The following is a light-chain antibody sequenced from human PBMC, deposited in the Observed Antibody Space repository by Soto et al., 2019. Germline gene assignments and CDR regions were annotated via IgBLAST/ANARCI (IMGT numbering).Light chain of an antibody. CDR1: QSVSNNY. CDR3: QQYGSSGK. J-gene: IGKJ1*01. Sequence: EIVLTQSPGTHPLSPGERASLSFRASQSVSNNYLAWSQQKPGKDPRILIYGASNRATGIQDRFSGSGSGTDFTLTISRLEPEDFAVYYCQQYGSSGKFGQGTKVDIK. CDR2: GAS. V-gene: IGKV3-20*01.